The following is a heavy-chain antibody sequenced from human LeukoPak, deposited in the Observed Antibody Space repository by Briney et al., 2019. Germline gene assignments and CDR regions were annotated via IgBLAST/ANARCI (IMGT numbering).Heavy chain of an antibody. CDR1: GGSFSGYY. Sequence: SETLSLTCAVYGGSFSGYYWSWIRQPPGKGLELIGEINHSGSTNYNPSLKSRVIISVDMSKNQFSLKLSSVTAADTAVYYCEQETAYDILTHRAFYYGMDVWGQGTTVTVSS. CDR3: EQETAYDILTHRAFYYGMDV. D-gene: IGHD3-9*01. V-gene: IGHV4-34*01. CDR2: INHSGST. J-gene: IGHJ6*02.